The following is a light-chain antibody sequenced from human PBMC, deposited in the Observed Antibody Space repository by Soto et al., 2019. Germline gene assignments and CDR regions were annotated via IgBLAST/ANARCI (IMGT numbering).Light chain of an antibody. J-gene: IGLJ1*01. CDR3: GSWDSSLSAYV. CDR1: SSNIGRNY. CDR2: DDD. Sequence: QSVLTQPPSASGTPGQRVTISCSGSSSNIGRNYVYWYQQFPGTAPKLLIYDDDKRPSGIPDRFSGSKSGTSATLGITGFQTWDEADYYCGSWDSSLSAYVFGTGTKLTVL. V-gene: IGLV1-51*01.